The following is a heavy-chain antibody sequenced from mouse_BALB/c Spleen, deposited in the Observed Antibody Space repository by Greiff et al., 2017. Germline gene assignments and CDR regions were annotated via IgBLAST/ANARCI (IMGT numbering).Heavy chain of an antibody. CDR2: IWAGGST. V-gene: IGHV2-9*02. Sequence: VQLVESGPGLVAPSQSLSITCTVSGFSLTSYGVHWVRQPPGKGLEWLGVIWAGGSTNYNSALMSRLSISTDNSKSQVFLKMNSLQTDDTAMYYVARDQRDGGFAYWGQGTLVTVSA. CDR1: GFSLTSYG. J-gene: IGHJ3*01. CDR3: ARDQRDGGFAY. D-gene: IGHD3-3*01.